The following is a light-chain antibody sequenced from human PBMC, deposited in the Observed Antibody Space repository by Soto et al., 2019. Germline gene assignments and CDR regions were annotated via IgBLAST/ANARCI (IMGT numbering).Light chain of an antibody. J-gene: IGKJ1*01. CDR2: KAS. Sequence: DIQMTQSPSTLSGSVGYRVTITCVASQTISSWLAWYQQKPGKAPKLLIYKASTLKSGLPSRFSGSGSGTEFTLTISSLQPDDFATYYCQHYNSYSEAFGQGTKVDIK. V-gene: IGKV1-5*03. CDR1: QTISSW. CDR3: QHYNSYSEA.